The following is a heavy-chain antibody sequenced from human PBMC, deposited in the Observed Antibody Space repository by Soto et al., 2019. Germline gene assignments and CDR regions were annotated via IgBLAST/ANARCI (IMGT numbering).Heavy chain of an antibody. CDR2: IYHSGST. CDR1: GVSISSSHW. D-gene: IGHD3-10*01. CDR3: AGGDGSGNYFI. J-gene: IGHJ4*02. V-gene: IGHV4-4*02. Sequence: QVQLQESGPGLVRPSGTLSLTCAVSGVSISSSHWWTWVRQTPGKGLEWIGEIYHSGSTNYNPSLKSRVTISVDKSKNQFSLRLTSVTAADTAVYSCAGGDGSGNYFIWGQGTLVTVTS.